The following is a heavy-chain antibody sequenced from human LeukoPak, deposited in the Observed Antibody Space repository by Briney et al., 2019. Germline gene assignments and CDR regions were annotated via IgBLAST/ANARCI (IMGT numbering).Heavy chain of an antibody. Sequence: SQTLSLTCTVSGGSISSGGYYWSWIRQHPGKGLEWIGYIYYSGSTYYNPSLKSRVTISVDTSKNQFSLKLSSVTAADTAVYYCARDQIRGYSGYDWPPRYYYYGMDVWGQGTTVTVSS. CDR1: GGSISSGGYY. CDR3: ARDQIRGYSGYDWPPRYYYYGMDV. J-gene: IGHJ6*02. CDR2: IYYSGST. D-gene: IGHD5-12*01. V-gene: IGHV4-31*03.